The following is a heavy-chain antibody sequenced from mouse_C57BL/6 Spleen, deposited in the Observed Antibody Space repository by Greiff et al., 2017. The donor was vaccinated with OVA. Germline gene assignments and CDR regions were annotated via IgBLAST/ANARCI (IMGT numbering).Heavy chain of an antibody. J-gene: IGHJ2*01. CDR1: GYTFTDYY. Sequence: EVQLQQSGPELVKPGASVKISCKASGYTFTDYYMNWVKQSHGKSLEWIGDINPNNGGTSYNQKFKGKATLTVDKSSSTAYMELRSLTSEDSAVYDCERGGIYYDYDPGYWGQGTTLTVSS. CDR3: ERGGIYYDYDPGY. CDR2: INPNNGGT. V-gene: IGHV1-26*01. D-gene: IGHD2-4*01.